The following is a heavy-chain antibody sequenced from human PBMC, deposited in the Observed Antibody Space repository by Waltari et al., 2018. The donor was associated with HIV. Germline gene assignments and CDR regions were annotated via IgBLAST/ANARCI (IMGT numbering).Heavy chain of an antibody. D-gene: IGHD6-19*01. V-gene: IGHV3-11*01. CDR1: GFTFSDYY. Sequence: QVQLVESGGGLVNPGGSLRLSCATSGFTFSDYYMTWIRQAPGKGLEWVSYMRSDTDTIYYADSVKGRFTISRDNAKNSLYLQMNRLSVEDTAVYYCARLKYSSGFFDYWGQGALVTVSS. J-gene: IGHJ4*02. CDR3: ARLKYSSGFFDY. CDR2: MRSDTDTI.